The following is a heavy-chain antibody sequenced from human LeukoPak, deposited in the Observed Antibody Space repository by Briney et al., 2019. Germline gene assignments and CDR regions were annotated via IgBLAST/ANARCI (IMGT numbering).Heavy chain of an antibody. J-gene: IGHJ4*02. CDR3: ARASSWGLYYFDY. CDR2: ISSSSSTI. Sequence: GGSLRLSCAASGFTFSSYSMNWVRQAPGKGLEWVSYISSSSSTIYYADSVKGRFTISRDNAKNSLYLQMNSLRAEDTAVYYCARASSWGLYYFDYWGQGTLVTVSS. V-gene: IGHV3-48*04. D-gene: IGHD1-26*01. CDR1: GFTFSSYS.